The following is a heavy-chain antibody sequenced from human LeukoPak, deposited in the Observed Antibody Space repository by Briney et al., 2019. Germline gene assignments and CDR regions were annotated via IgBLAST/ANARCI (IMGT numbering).Heavy chain of an antibody. CDR3: ARDPNWGSGY. D-gene: IGHD7-27*01. CDR1: GFTFSSYA. V-gene: IGHV3-23*01. CDR2: IGTSGGDI. J-gene: IGHJ4*02. Sequence: PGGSLRLSCAASGFTFSSYAMSWVRQAPGKGLEWVSIIGTSGGDIHYADSVKGRFSISRDNSKNTLSLQMNSLRVDDTAVYYCARDPNWGSGYWGQGTLVTVSS.